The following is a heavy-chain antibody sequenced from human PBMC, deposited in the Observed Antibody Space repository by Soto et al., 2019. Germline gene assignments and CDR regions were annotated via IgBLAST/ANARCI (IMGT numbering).Heavy chain of an antibody. V-gene: IGHV4-59*01. CDR2: FYYTGSA. Sequence: SETLSLTCTCSGCSISSYDLTLLRPPPGKGLEWIASFYYTGSADYNPSLKSRITGSVASSRTQFSLRLRSVTAADSAVYYCARALLRGPREYYFGMDVWGQGATVNLS. CDR1: GCSISSYD. D-gene: IGHD3-10*01. J-gene: IGHJ6*02. CDR3: ARALLRGPREYYFGMDV.